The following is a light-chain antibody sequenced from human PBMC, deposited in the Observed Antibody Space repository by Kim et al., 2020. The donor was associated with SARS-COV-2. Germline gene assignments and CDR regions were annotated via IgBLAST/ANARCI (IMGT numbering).Light chain of an antibody. Sequence: PGQSITSACTGTGYDVMSYSLVSWYQQHPGKAPKLMIYEGKRRPSGVSYRFSGFKSDNTASLTISGLQAEDEADYYCCSYAGSSWLFGGGTQLTVL. CDR3: CSYAGSSWL. CDR1: GYDVMSYSL. J-gene: IGLJ3*02. V-gene: IGLV2-23*01. CDR2: EGK.